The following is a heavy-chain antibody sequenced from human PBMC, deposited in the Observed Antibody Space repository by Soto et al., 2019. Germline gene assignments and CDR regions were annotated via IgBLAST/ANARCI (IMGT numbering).Heavy chain of an antibody. J-gene: IGHJ6*03. CDR1: GFTVSSHY. CDR2: IQSGGST. D-gene: IGHD1-26*01. V-gene: IGHV3-66*01. Sequence: EVHLVESGGDLVQPGVSLRLSCAASGFTVSSHYMNWVRQAPGKGLEWVSLIQSGGSTFYEDSVKGRFTISRYNSKYTLFLQMNSLRVDDTAMYYCSSDDFYWRSGIFYGVPMDVWGRVTTVNVSS. CDR3: SSDDFYWRSGIFYGVPMDV.